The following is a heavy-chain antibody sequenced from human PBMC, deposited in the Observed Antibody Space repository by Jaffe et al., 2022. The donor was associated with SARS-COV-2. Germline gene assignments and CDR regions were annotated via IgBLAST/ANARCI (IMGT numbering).Heavy chain of an antibody. V-gene: IGHV4-61*02. CDR3: ARSSPDYGDYAKYYFDY. CDR2: IYTSGST. Sequence: QVQLQESGPGLVKPSQTVSLTCTVSGGSISSGSYYWSWIRQPAGKGLEWIGRIYTSGSTNYNPSLKSRVTISVDTSKNQVSLKMTSVTAADTAVYYCARSSPDYGDYAKYYFDYWGQGTLVTVSS. J-gene: IGHJ4*02. D-gene: IGHD4-17*01. CDR1: GGSISSGSYY.